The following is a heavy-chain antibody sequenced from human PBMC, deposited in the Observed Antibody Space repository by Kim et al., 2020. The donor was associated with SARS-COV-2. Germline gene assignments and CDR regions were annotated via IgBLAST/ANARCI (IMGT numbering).Heavy chain of an antibody. V-gene: IGHV3-53*01. J-gene: IGHJ4*02. CDR3: ARDPVADGYSFFDY. D-gene: IGHD4-4*01. Sequence: APSGQGRFTVSRDYYKNTLSLQMDSLRIEDTAIYYCARDPVADGYSFFDYWGRGTLVTVSS.